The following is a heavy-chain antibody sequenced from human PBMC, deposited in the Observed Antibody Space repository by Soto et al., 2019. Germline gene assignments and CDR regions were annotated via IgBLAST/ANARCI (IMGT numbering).Heavy chain of an antibody. Sequence: TLSLTCTVSGGSISSYYWSWIRQPPGKGLEWIGYIYYSGSTNYNPSLKRRVTISVDTSTNRFSLKLSSVTAADTAVYYCARDARCYDILTGYFRGLPHAWFDPWGQGTLVTVSS. D-gene: IGHD3-9*01. V-gene: IGHV4-59*01. CDR3: ARDARCYDILTGYFRGLPHAWFDP. CDR1: GGSISSYY. CDR2: IYYSGST. J-gene: IGHJ5*02.